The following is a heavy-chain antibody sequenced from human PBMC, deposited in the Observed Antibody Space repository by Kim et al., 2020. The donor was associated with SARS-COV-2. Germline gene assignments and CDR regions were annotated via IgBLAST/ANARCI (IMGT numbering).Heavy chain of an antibody. D-gene: IGHD5-18*01. J-gene: IGHJ4*02. Sequence: SETLSLTCAVSGGSISDFSLSWIRQPPGEGLEWIGYIYDTGRAFYNPSLKSRVPMSVDRTMNQFSLTLHSVTAADTAVYYCTRDVGYGRLDNWGQGTLVTVSS. CDR2: IYDTGRA. V-gene: IGHV4-30-2*01. CDR3: TRDVGYGRLDN. CDR1: GGSISDFS.